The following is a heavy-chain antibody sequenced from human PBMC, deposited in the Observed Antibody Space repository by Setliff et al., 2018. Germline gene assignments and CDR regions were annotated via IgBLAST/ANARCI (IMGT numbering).Heavy chain of an antibody. J-gene: IGHJ4*02. V-gene: IGHV4-39*07. CDR1: GGSISSSSYY. D-gene: IGHD3-22*01. CDR3: AREPNYYDSSGGFDY. Sequence: SETLSLTCTVSGGSISSSSYYWGWIRQPPGKGLEWIGSIYYSGSTYYNPSLKSRVTISVDTSKNQFSLKLSSVTAADTAVYYCAREPNYYDSSGGFDYWGQGTLVTVS. CDR2: IYYSGST.